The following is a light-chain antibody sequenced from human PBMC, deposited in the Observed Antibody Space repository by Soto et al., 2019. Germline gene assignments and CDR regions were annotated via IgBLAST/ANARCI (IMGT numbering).Light chain of an antibody. J-gene: IGKJ5*01. Sequence: DIQMTQSPSSLSASVGDRVTITCRASQSISSYLNRYHQKPGKAPKVLIYAASSLQSGVPSRFSGSGSGTEFTLTISSLQPEDFATYYCQQSYSPSITFGQGTRLEIK. CDR1: QSISSY. CDR2: AAS. V-gene: IGKV1-39*01. CDR3: QQSYSPSIT.